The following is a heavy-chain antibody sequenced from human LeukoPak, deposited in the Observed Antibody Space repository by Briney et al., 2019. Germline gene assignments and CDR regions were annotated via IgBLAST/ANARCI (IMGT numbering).Heavy chain of an antibody. V-gene: IGHV4-30-4*01. D-gene: IGHD3-22*01. CDR2: MYYSGST. J-gene: IGHJ5*02. CDR1: GGSISSGDYY. CDR3: ARLYYYDSRIDP. Sequence: KSSETLSLTCTVSGGSISSGDYYWGWIRQPPGKGLEWVGYMYYSGSTYYNPSLKSRFTISVDTSKNQFSLQLSSVTAADTAVYYCARLYYYDSRIDPWGQGTLVTVSS.